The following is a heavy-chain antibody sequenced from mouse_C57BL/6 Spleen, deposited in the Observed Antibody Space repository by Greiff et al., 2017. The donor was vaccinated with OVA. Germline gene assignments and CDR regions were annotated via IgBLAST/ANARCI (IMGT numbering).Heavy chain of an antibody. J-gene: IGHJ3*01. CDR2: ISSGSSTI. CDR3: ARPYDGYYVAY. CDR1: GFTFSDYG. V-gene: IGHV5-17*01. Sequence: EVQVVESGGGLVKPGGSLKLSCAASGFTFSDYGMHWVRQAPEKGLEWVAYISSGSSTIYYADTVKGRFTISRDNAKNTLFLQMTSLRSEDTAMYYCARPYDGYYVAYWGQGTLVTVSA. D-gene: IGHD2-3*01.